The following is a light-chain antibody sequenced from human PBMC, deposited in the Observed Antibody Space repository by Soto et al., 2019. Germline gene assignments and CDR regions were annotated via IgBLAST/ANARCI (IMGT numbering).Light chain of an antibody. CDR1: QSVSSN. CDR2: GAS. V-gene: IGKV3-15*01. Sequence: EMVMTQSPATLSVSPGERATLSCRASQSVSSNLAWSQQKRGQAPRLLIYGASTRATGIPARFSGSGSGTEFTLTISSLQSEDFAVYYCQQYNNWPLRTFGQGTKVDI. CDR3: QQYNNWPLRT. J-gene: IGKJ1*01.